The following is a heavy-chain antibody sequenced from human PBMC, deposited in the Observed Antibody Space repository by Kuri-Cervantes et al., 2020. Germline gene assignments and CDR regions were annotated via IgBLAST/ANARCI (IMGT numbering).Heavy chain of an antibody. CDR2: ISSNGGST. CDR3: AREGAGANYYYFMDV. V-gene: IGHV3-64*02. Sequence: GESLKISCAASGFTFSSYAMHWVRQAPGKGLEYVSAISSNGGSTYYADSVKGRFTISRDNSKNTLYLQMNSLRAEDTAVYYCAREGAGANYYYFMDVWGKGTTVTVSS. J-gene: IGHJ6*03. CDR1: GFTFSSYA. D-gene: IGHD1-26*01.